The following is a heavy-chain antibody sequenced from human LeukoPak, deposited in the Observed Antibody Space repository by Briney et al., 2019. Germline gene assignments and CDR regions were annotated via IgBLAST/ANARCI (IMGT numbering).Heavy chain of an antibody. CDR1: GFTFSSYW. V-gene: IGHV3-23*01. CDR2: ISGSGGST. CDR3: AKQEAGAATHAFDI. J-gene: IGHJ3*02. D-gene: IGHD1-26*01. Sequence: PGGSLRLSCAASGFTFSSYWMHWVRQSPGKGLEWVSAISGSGGSTYYADSVKGRFTISRDNSKNTLYLQMNSLRAEDTAVYYCAKQEAGAATHAFDIWGQGTMVTVSS.